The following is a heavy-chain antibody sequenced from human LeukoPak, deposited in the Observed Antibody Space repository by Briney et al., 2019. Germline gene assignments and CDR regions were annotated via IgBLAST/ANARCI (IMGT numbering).Heavy chain of an antibody. D-gene: IGHD2-21*01. J-gene: IGHJ4*02. Sequence: GGSLRLSCVAAGFIFSNYWMSCVCQAPGKGQEWVANIKQDGSEKYYVDSVKGRFTISRDNAKKSLYLQMNSLRAEDTAVYYCGRGCAEFDYWGQGTLVTVSS. CDR3: GRGCAEFDY. V-gene: IGHV3-7*01. CDR1: GFIFSNYW. CDR2: IKQDGSEK.